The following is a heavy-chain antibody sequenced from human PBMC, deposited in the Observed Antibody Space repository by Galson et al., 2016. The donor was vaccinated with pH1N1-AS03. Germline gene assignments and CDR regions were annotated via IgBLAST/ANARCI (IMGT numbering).Heavy chain of an antibody. CDR1: GYTFTRYY. CDR3: AKEIGVHGPRGYTDFWSGYFDI. Sequence: SVKVSCKAPGYTFTRYYIHWVKEAPGQGLQWMALLNPDDDRTSSAPTFQDRVTVTTDMSTTTVYMELNELTSDDTAVYYCAKEIGVHGPRGYTDFWSGYFDIWGQGTMVTVSS. CDR2: LNPDDDRT. D-gene: IGHD3-3*01. J-gene: IGHJ3*02. V-gene: IGHV1-46*01.